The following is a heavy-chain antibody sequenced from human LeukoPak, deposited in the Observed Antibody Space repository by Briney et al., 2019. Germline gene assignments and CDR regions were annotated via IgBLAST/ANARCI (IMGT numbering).Heavy chain of an antibody. CDR3: ASGYDSGFDY. CDR1: GFTFRSYS. CDR2: ISSSSSHI. V-gene: IGHV3-21*01. D-gene: IGHD5-12*01. Sequence: PGGSLRLSCAASGFTFRSYSMNWVRQAPGKGLEWVSSISSSSSHIYYADSVKGRFTISRDNAKNSLYLQMNSLRAEDTAVYYCASGYDSGFDYWGQGTLVTVSS. J-gene: IGHJ4*02.